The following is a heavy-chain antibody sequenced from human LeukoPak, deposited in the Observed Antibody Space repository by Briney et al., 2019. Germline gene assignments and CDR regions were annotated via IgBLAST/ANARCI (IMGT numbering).Heavy chain of an antibody. D-gene: IGHD3/OR15-3a*01. CDR2: IYYSGNT. Sequence: SETLSLTCTVSGVSISSSNSYWGWIRQPPGKGLEWIGSIYYSGNTYYNASVKSRVAISIDSSKNQFSLMLSSVTAADTAVYYCARQTGSGLFTLPGGQGTLVTVSS. V-gene: IGHV4-39*01. J-gene: IGHJ4*02. CDR1: GVSISSSNSY. CDR3: ARQTGSGLFTLP.